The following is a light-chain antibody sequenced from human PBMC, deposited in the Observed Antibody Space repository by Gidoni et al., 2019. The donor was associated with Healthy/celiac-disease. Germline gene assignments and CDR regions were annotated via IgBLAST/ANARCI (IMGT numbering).Light chain of an antibody. Sequence: HRLLIYGASSRATGIPDRFSGSVSGTDFTLTISRLEPEDFAVYYCQQYCSSPLTFXQXTKLEIK. CDR2: GAS. J-gene: IGKJ2*01. CDR3: QQYCSSPLT. V-gene: IGKV3-20*01.